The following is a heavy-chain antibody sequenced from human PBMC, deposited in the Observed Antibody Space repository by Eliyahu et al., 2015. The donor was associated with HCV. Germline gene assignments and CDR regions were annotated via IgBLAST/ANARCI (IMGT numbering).Heavy chain of an antibody. Sequence: QLQLQESGPGLVKPSETXSLTCTVSGGXISSSSYYWGWIRQPPGKGLEWIGSIYYSGSTYYNPSLKSRVTISVDTSKNQFSLKLSSVTAADTAVYYCARCSGIVGAGYWGQGTLVTVSS. CDR2: IYYSGST. D-gene: IGHD1-26*01. CDR1: GGXISSSSYY. V-gene: IGHV4-39*01. CDR3: ARCSGIVGAGY. J-gene: IGHJ4*02.